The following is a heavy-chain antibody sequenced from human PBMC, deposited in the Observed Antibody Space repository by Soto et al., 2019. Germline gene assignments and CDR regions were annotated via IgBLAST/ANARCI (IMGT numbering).Heavy chain of an antibody. CDR2: ILYDGSKE. CDR3: AKGLALMADH. V-gene: IGHV3-30*18. CDR1: VFSFNTYV. J-gene: IGHJ4*02. Sequence: PGWSLRLSCTYSVFSFNTYVMEWVRQAPGKGLEWVARILYDGSKEYYADPVKGRFTISRDNSKNTLYLQMDRLRVEDTAVYFCAKGLALMADHWGQGTPVTVSS. D-gene: IGHD2-21*01.